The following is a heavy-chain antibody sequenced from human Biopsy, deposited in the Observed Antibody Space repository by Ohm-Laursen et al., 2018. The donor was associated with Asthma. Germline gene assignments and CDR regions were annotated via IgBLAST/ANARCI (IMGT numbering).Heavy chain of an antibody. Sequence: RSLRLSCSASGFTFSSYGMHWVRQAPGKGLEWVAVISYDGSNKYYADSVKGRFTISRDNSKNTLYLQMNSLRAKDTAVYYCARGNHHLDYGGNSGAFDIWGQGTMVTVSS. J-gene: IGHJ3*02. CDR2: ISYDGSNK. CDR3: ARGNHHLDYGGNSGAFDI. V-gene: IGHV3-30*03. CDR1: GFTFSSYG. D-gene: IGHD4-23*01.